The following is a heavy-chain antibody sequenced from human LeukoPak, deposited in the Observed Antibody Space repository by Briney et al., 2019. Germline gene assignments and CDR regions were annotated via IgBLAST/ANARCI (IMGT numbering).Heavy chain of an antibody. J-gene: IGHJ4*02. Sequence: PSETLSLTCSVSGGSIHSYYWGWVRQPAGKGLEWIGRIYTTGTTNYSPSIKSRLTMSLDTSKNQLSLKLRSVPAADTAVYYCGRQGYTASYYFVDYWSQGALVTVSS. V-gene: IGHV4-4*07. D-gene: IGHD1-26*01. CDR1: GGSIHSYY. CDR3: GRQGYTASYYFVDY. CDR2: IYTTGTT.